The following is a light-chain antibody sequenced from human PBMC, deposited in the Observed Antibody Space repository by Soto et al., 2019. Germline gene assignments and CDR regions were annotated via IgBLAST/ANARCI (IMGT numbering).Light chain of an antibody. CDR3: QQCGASPLIN. CDR1: QSVSSTY. J-gene: IGKJ5*01. Sequence: ELVWTPSQGTLSFSPVYIAPLSCISSQSVSSTYLAWYQPKPGQPPRLLIFGASNRATGIPDRFSGSGSATDFTLTIRRLEPEDFAVYYCQQCGASPLINCGQGTRRAIK. CDR2: GAS. V-gene: IGKV3-20*01.